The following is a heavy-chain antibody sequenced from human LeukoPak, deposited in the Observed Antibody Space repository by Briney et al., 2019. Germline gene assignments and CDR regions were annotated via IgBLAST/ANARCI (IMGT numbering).Heavy chain of an antibody. V-gene: IGHV3-48*03. Sequence: RGSLRLSCAASGFTFRSYSFHCGRQAPGKGLGLVSYISSSGGGIYYADSVKGRFTISRDNAKNSLYLQMNSLRAEDRAVYYCARAVGANAWGQGTLVTVSS. CDR3: ARAVGANA. CDR2: ISSSGGGI. D-gene: IGHD1-26*01. CDR1: GFTFRSYS. J-gene: IGHJ5*02.